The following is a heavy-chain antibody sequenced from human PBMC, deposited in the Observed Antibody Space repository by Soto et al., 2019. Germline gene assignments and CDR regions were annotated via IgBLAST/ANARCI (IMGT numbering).Heavy chain of an antibody. CDR1: GYTFTNYG. D-gene: IGHD4-17*01. V-gene: IGHV1-18*01. J-gene: IGHJ4*02. CDR3: ARDRGSTMTTPGGY. CDR2: ISAYNGNR. Sequence: ASVKVSCKASGYTFTNYGISWVRQAPGQGLEWMGWISAYNGNRNYAQKVQGRVTMTTDTSTSTAYMEVRSLRSDDTAMYYCARDRGSTMTTPGGYWGQGTLVTVSS.